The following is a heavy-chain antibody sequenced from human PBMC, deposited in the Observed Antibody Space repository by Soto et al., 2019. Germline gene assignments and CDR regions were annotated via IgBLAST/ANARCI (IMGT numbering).Heavy chain of an antibody. D-gene: IGHD3-22*01. Sequence: QVQLLQSGAEVKKPGSSVKVSCKASGGTFSSYAINWVRQAPGQGLEWMGGIIPIFGAANYAQKFQGRVTIAADESTSTAYMELSSLRSEDTAVYYCARSRDGGDSSGYYGGWGQGTLVTVSS. J-gene: IGHJ4*02. CDR2: IIPIFGAA. V-gene: IGHV1-69*01. CDR3: ARSRDGGDSSGYYGG. CDR1: GGTFSSYA.